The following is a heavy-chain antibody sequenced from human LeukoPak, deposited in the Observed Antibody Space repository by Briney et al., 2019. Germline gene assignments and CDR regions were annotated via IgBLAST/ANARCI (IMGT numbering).Heavy chain of an antibody. CDR3: ARNTGYSSSWDY. CDR1: GGSISSYY. D-gene: IGHD6-13*01. Sequence: SETLSLTCIVPGGSISSYYWSWIRQPAGKGLEWIGRIYTSGSTNYNPSLKSGVTMSVDKSKNQFSLKLSSVTAADTAVYYCARNTGYSSSWDYWGQGTLVTVSS. CDR2: IYTSGST. V-gene: IGHV4-4*07. J-gene: IGHJ4*02.